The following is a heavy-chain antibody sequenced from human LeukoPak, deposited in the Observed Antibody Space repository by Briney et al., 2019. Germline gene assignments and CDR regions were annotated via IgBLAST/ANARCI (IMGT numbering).Heavy chain of an antibody. J-gene: IGHJ4*02. CDR1: GFTFSSYG. Sequence: GGSLRLSCAAPGFTFSSYGMHWVRQAPGKGLEWVAVIWYDGSNKYYADSVKGRFTISRDNSKNTLYLQMNSLRAEDTAVYYCARDPLGYCSGGSCYPFDYWGQGTLVTVSS. V-gene: IGHV3-33*01. D-gene: IGHD2-15*01. CDR3: ARDPLGYCSGGSCYPFDY. CDR2: IWYDGSNK.